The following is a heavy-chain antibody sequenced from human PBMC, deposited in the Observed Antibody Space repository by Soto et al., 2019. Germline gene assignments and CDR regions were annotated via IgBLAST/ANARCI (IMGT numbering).Heavy chain of an antibody. CDR1: GGSLSSGSYY. CDR2: IYYSGTT. CDR3: ARDRPYCSGGSCYVGWFDS. J-gene: IGHJ5*01. V-gene: IGHV4-31*03. D-gene: IGHD2-15*01. Sequence: SETLSLTCSVSGGSLSSGSYYWNWIRQHPGKGLEWIGYIYYSGTTYYNPSLTSRVTISVDTSKNQFSLSLSSVTAADTALYYCARDRPYCSGGSCYVGWFDSWGQGTLVTVSS.